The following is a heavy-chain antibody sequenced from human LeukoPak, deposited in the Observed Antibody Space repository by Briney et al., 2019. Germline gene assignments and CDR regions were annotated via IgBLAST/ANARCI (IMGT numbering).Heavy chain of an antibody. D-gene: IGHD3-16*01. V-gene: IGHV3-74*01. Sequence: GGSLRLSCAAPGFTFSSYWMHWVRQAPGKGLVWVSRINSDGSSTSYADSVKGRFTISRDNAKNTLYLQMNSLRAEDTAVYYCARVYAVGVSRGHFDYWGQGTLVTVSS. J-gene: IGHJ4*02. CDR1: GFTFSSYW. CDR3: ARVYAVGVSRGHFDY. CDR2: INSDGSST.